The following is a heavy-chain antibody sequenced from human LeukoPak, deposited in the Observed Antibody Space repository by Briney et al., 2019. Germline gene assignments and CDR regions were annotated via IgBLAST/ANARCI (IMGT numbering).Heavy chain of an antibody. J-gene: IGHJ4*02. CDR2: INHSGST. CDR3: ARGSSSWYYFDY. CDR1: GGSFRGYY. Sequence: PSDTLSLTCAVYGGSFRGYYWSWLRQPPGKGLEWIGEINHSGSTYYNPSLKSRVTISVDTSKNQFSLKLSSVTAADTAVYYCARGSSSWYYFDYWGQGTLVTVSS. D-gene: IGHD6-13*01. V-gene: IGHV4-34*09.